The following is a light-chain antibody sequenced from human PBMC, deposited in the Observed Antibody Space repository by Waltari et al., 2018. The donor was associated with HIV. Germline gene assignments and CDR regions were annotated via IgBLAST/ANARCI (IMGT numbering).Light chain of an antibody. CDR3: GTWDSNLSAWI. CDR2: SDI. CDR1: RSNIGAGYF. Sequence: QSALTQPPSVSGAPGQRVTISCTGNRSNIGAGYFVHWYQHLPGTAPKLLVYSDINRPSDIPDRFSASKSGTSATLGITGLQTGDEAEYYCGTWDSNLSAWIFGGGTKLTVL. J-gene: IGLJ2*01. V-gene: IGLV1-40*01.